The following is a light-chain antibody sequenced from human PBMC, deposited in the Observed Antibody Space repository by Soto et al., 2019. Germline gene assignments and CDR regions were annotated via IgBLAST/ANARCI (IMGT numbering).Light chain of an antibody. CDR1: QSISSY. CDR2: AAS. Sequence: DIQMTQSPSSLSASVGDRVTITCRASQSISSYLNWYQQKPGKAPKLLIYAASSLQSGVPSRFSGSGSGTDFTLTISSLQPDDSATYYCQQYYSRRTFGQGTKVDIK. CDR3: QQYYSRRT. V-gene: IGKV1-39*01. J-gene: IGKJ1*01.